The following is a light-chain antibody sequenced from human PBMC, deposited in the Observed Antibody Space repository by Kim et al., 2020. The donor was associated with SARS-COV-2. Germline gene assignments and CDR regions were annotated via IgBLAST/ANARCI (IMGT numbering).Light chain of an antibody. CDR1: SSDVGGYNF. J-gene: IGLJ2*01. CDR3: SSYTNTFTVV. Sequence: GQSSTISHIRTSSDVGGYNFVSLYQQHADEAPKLMIYGVSNRPSGVSNRFSGSKSGNTASLTISGLQAEDEAEYYCSSYTNTFTVVFGGGTKVTVL. V-gene: IGLV2-14*03. CDR2: GVS.